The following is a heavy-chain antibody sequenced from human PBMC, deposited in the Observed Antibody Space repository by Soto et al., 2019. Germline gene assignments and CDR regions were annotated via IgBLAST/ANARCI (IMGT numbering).Heavy chain of an antibody. CDR2: IIPIFGTA. Sequence: SVKVSCKASGGTFSSYAISWVRQAPGQGLEWMGGIIPIFGTANYAQKFQGRVTITADESTSTAYMELSSLRSEDTAVYYCATDYYDSSGYYYAFDYWGQGTLVTVSS. J-gene: IGHJ4*02. CDR3: ATDYYDSSGYYYAFDY. D-gene: IGHD3-22*01. V-gene: IGHV1-69*13. CDR1: GGTFSSYA.